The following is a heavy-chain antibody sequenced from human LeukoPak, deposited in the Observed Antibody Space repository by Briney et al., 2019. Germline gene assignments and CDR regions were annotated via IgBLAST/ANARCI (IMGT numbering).Heavy chain of an antibody. Sequence: ASVKVSCKASGYTFPSYFMHWVRQAPGQGLEWMGIINPSGGSTSYAQKFQGRVTMTRDTSTSTVYMELSSLRSEDTAVYYCARGYDYYDSSGYYSYYYYYYGMDVWGQGTTVTVSS. CDR3: ARGYDYYDSSGYYSYYYYYYGMDV. CDR2: INPSGGST. CDR1: GYTFPSYF. D-gene: IGHD3-22*01. J-gene: IGHJ6*02. V-gene: IGHV1-46*01.